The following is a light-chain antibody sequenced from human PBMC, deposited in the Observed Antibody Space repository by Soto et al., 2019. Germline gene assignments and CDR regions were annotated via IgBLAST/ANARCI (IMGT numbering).Light chain of an antibody. CDR1: QSVSSSY. CDR3: QQYSNWPLLS. V-gene: IGKV3-15*01. J-gene: IGKJ4*01. CDR2: GAS. Sequence: EIVLTQSPVTLSLSPGGRATLSCRASQSVSSSYLAWYQQKPGQAPRLLIYGASTRAIGIPARFSGSGFGTEFTLTISSLQSEDFVVYYCQQYSNWPLLSFGGGTKVDIK.